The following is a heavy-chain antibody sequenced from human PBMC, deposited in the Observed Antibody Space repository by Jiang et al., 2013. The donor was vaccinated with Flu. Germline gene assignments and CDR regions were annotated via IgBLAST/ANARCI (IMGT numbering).Heavy chain of an antibody. CDR3: ARVEYSSSWYYYYGMDV. V-gene: IGHV3-48*01. D-gene: IGHD6-13*01. Sequence: NWVRQAPGKGLEWVSYISSSSSTIYYADSVKGRFTISRDNAKNSLYLQMNSLRAEDTAVYYCARVEYSSSWYYYYGMDVWGQGTTVTVSS. CDR2: ISSSSSTI. J-gene: IGHJ6*02.